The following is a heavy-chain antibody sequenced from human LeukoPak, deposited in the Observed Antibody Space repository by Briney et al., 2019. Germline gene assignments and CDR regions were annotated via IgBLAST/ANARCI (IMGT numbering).Heavy chain of an antibody. CDR2: IYYSGST. Sequence: SQTLSLTCTVSGGSISSGGYYWSWIRQHPGKGLEWIGHIYYSGSTYYNPSLKSRVTISVDTSKNQFSLKLSSVTAADTAVYYCARALAAAGTRWFDPWGQGTLVTVSS. CDR1: GGSISSGGYY. D-gene: IGHD6-13*01. CDR3: ARALAAAGTRWFDP. V-gene: IGHV4-31*03. J-gene: IGHJ5*02.